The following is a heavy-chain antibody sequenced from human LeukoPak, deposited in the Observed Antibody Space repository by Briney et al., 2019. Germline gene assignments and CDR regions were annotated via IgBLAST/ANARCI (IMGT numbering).Heavy chain of an antibody. CDR1: GGSISSYY. CDR2: IYYIGST. J-gene: IGHJ3*02. CDR3: ARSFYYDFWSGYYSMTVGAFDI. Sequence: KPSETLSLTCTVSGGSISSYYWSWIRQPPGKGLEWIGYIYYIGSTNHNPSLKSRVTISVDTSKNQFSLKLSSVTAADTAVYYCARSFYYDFWSGYYSMTVGAFDIWGQGTMVTVSS. V-gene: IGHV4-59*01. D-gene: IGHD3-3*01.